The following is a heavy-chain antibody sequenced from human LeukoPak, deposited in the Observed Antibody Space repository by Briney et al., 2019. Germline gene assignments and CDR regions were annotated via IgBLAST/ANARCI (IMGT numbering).Heavy chain of an antibody. J-gene: IGHJ4*02. D-gene: IGHD6-13*01. CDR2: IYYSESTNYNPSGST. Sequence: SETLSHTCTVSGGSMSSYYWTWIRQPPGKGLEYLGYIYYSESTNYNPSGSTNYNPSLKSRVTISVDTSKNQFSLRLSSVTAADTAVYYCARAHSGSWSMDSWGQGTLVTVSS. CDR3: ARAHSGSWSMDS. V-gene: IGHV4-59*01. CDR1: GGSMSSYY.